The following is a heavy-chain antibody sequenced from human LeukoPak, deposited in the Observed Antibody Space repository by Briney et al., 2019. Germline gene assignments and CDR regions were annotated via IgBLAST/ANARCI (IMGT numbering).Heavy chain of an antibody. Sequence: GGSLRLSCAASGFTFSSYSMNWVRQAPGKGLEWVSYINSSSSTIYYADSVKGRFTISRDNAKNSLYLQMNSLRAEDTAVYYCARDSKFWSGYYTLADFDYRGQGTLVTVSS. J-gene: IGHJ4*02. V-gene: IGHV3-48*01. CDR3: ARDSKFWSGYYTLADFDY. CDR1: GFTFSSYS. CDR2: INSSSSTI. D-gene: IGHD3-3*01.